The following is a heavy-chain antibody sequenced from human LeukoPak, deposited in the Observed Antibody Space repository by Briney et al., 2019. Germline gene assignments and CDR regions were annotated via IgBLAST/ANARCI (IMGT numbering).Heavy chain of an antibody. CDR3: ARVTVPFYFFDY. CDR2: IKQDGSEK. J-gene: IGHJ4*02. D-gene: IGHD4-17*01. CDR1: GFTFSTSW. V-gene: IGHV3-7*03. Sequence: GGSLRLSCAASGFTFSTSWMSWVRQAPGKGLEWVANIKQDGSEKYYVDSVKGRFTISRDNAKNTLYLQMNSLRAEDTAVYYCARVTVPFYFFDYWGQGTLVTVSS.